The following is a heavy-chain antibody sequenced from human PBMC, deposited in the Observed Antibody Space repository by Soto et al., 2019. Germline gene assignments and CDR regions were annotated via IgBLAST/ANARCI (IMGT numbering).Heavy chain of an antibody. D-gene: IGHD1-20*01. CDR1: GFTFISYS. Sequence: GGSVRLSCAASGFTFISYSMNLVRQAPGKGLEWVSYISSSSSTIYYADSVKGRFTISRDNAKNSLYLQMNSLRDENTAVYYCARDIGALLWYNWIYYGMDVWGQGTTVTVSS. V-gene: IGHV3-48*02. J-gene: IGHJ6*02. CDR3: ARDIGALLWYNWIYYGMDV. CDR2: ISSSSSTI.